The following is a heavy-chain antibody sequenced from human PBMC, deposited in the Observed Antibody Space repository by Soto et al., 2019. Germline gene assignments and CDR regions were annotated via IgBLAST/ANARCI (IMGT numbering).Heavy chain of an antibody. V-gene: IGHV3-15*01. CDR3: TTDFGRVVCPNGVCYTDY. Sequence: GGSLRLSCAASGFTFSNAWMSWVRQAPRKGLEWGGRIKSKTDGGTIEYAAPVKGRFTISRDDSKNTLYLQMNSLKTEDTAVYYCTTDFGRVVCPNGVCYTDYWGQGTLVTVSS. CDR1: GFTFSNAW. J-gene: IGHJ4*02. CDR2: IKSKTDGGTI. D-gene: IGHD2-8*01.